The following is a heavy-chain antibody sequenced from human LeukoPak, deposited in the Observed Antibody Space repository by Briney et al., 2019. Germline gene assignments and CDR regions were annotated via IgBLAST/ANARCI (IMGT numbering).Heavy chain of an antibody. CDR2: INAHGSST. CDR1: GFTFSTYW. V-gene: IGHV3-74*01. Sequence: HPGGSLRLSCTASGFTFSTYWMHWVRQAPGKGLMWVSRINAHGSSTTYADSVKGRFTISRDNAKNSVYLQMNSLRAEDTAVYYCASSNGYLDHWGQGTLVTVSS. CDR3: ASSNGYLDH. D-gene: IGHD3-22*01. J-gene: IGHJ4*02.